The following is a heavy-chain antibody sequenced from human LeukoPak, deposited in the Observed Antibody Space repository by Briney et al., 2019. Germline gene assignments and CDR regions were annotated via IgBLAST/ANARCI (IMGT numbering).Heavy chain of an antibody. D-gene: IGHD1-26*01. CDR3: ARAPLGGGPIDAFDI. J-gene: IGHJ3*02. V-gene: IGHV4-61*02. CDR1: GGSISSGSYY. CDR2: IYTSGST. Sequence: PSETLSLTCTVSGGSISSGSYYWSWIRQPAGKGLEWIGRIYTSGSTNYNPSLKSRVTISVDTSKNQFSLNLSSVTAADTAVYYCARAPLGGGPIDAFDIWGQGTMVTVSS.